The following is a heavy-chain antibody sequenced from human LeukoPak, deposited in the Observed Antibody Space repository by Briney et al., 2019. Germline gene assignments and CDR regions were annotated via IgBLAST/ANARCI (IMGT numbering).Heavy chain of an antibody. J-gene: IGHJ4*02. CDR1: GGSISSYY. D-gene: IGHD3-10*01. V-gene: IGHV4-4*09. Sequence: SETLSLTCTVSGGSISSYYWSWIRQPPGKGLEWIGYIYTSGSTNYNPSLKSRVTISVDTSKNQFSLKLSSVTAADMAVYYCARESRTGIFDYWGQGTLVTVSS. CDR3: ARESRTGIFDY. CDR2: IYTSGST.